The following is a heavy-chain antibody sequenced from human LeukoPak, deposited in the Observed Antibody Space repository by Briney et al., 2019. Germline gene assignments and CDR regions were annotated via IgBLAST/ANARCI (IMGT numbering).Heavy chain of an antibody. J-gene: IGHJ4*02. V-gene: IGHV1-2*02. CDR3: ARGIVVVVAATQDY. D-gene: IGHD2-15*01. Sequence: GAPVKVSCKASGYTFTGYYMHWVRQAPGQGLEWMGWINPNSGGTNYAQKFQGRVTMTRDTSISTAYMELSRLRSDDTAVYYCARGIVVVVAATQDYWGQGTLVTVSS. CDR2: INPNSGGT. CDR1: GYTFTGYY.